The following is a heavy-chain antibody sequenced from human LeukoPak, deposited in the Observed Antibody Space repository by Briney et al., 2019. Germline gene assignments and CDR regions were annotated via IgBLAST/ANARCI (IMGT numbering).Heavy chain of an antibody. D-gene: IGHD2-2*01. CDR3: ARDGADIVVVPAAMGSWFDP. CDR2: ISAYNGNT. Sequence: GGSVKVSCKASGYTFTSYGISWVRQAPGQGLEWMGWISAYNGNTNYAQKLQGRVTMTTDTSTSTAYMELRSLRSDDTAVYYCARDGADIVVVPAAMGSWFDPWGQEPWSPSPQ. V-gene: IGHV1-18*01. CDR1: GYTFTSYG. J-gene: IGHJ5*02.